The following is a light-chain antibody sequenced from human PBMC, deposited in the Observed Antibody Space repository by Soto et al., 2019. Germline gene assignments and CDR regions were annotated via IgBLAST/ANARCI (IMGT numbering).Light chain of an antibody. CDR2: DAS. J-gene: IGKJ1*01. V-gene: IGKV1-17*01. CDR3: LQHNSCPPT. CDR1: QGIGSD. Sequence: DIQMTQSPSSLSASVGDRVTITCRASQGIGSDLGWFQQKPGKAPKRLIFDASHLQSGVPSRFRGSGSGTEFALTITGLQLDDFATYYCLQHNSCPPTFGQGTEVEMK.